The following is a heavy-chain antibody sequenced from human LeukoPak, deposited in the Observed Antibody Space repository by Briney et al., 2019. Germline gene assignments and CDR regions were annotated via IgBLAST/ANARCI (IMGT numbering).Heavy chain of an antibody. D-gene: IGHD4-17*01. J-gene: IGHJ4*02. CDR1: GYTFTGYY. CDR2: INPNSGGT. Sequence: ASVKVSCKASGYTFTGYYTHWVRQAPGQGLEWMGWINPNSGGTNYAQKFQGRVTMTRDTSISTAYMELSRLRPDDTAVYYCARPIGAYFDYWGQGTLVTVSS. V-gene: IGHV1-2*02. CDR3: ARPIGAYFDY.